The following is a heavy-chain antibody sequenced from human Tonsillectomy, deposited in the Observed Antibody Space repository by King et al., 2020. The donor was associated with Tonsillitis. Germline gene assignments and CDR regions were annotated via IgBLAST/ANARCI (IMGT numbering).Heavy chain of an antibody. CDR2: TYYNGRT. CDR1: GDSVSSGNYY. Sequence: QLQESGTGLVKPSETLSLTCTVSGDSVSSGNYYWRWIRQPPGKGPEWIGYTYYNGRTKYNPALKSRVTISVDMSKNQFSLKLSSVTAADTAVYYCARDYDIGWLAMDVWGQGTTVTVSS. D-gene: IGHD3-9*01. CDR3: ARDYDIGWLAMDV. V-gene: IGHV4-61*01. J-gene: IGHJ6*02.